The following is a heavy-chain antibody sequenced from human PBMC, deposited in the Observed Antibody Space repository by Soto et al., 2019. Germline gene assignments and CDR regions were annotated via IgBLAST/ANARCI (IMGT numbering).Heavy chain of an antibody. CDR2: ISAYNGNT. J-gene: IGHJ4*02. CDR1: GYTFTSYG. CDR3: ARDGYYYDSSGYYYDFDY. V-gene: IGHV1-18*01. Sequence: GASVKVSCKASGYTFTSYGISWVRQAPGQGLEWMGWISAYNGNTNYAQKLQGRVTMTTDTSTSTAYMELRSLRSDDTAVYYCARDGYYYDSSGYYYDFDYWGQGTLVTVSS. D-gene: IGHD3-22*01.